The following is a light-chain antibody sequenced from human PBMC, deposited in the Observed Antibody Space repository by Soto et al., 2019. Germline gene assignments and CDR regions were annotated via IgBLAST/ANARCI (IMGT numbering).Light chain of an antibody. Sequence: HSALTQPRSVSGSPGQSVTISCTGTSSDVGGYNYVSWYQHHPGKAPKLMIYDVTKRPSGVPDRFSGSKSGNTASLTISGLQAEDEADYYCCSYAGSYTVVFGGGTKLTVL. CDR1: SSDVGGYNY. CDR2: DVT. CDR3: CSYAGSYTVV. V-gene: IGLV2-11*01. J-gene: IGLJ2*01.